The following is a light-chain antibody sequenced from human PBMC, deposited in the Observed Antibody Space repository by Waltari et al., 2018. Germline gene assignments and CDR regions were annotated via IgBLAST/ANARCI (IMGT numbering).Light chain of an antibody. J-gene: IGKJ3*01. CDR2: DAF. Sequence: MQVTQSPSSLSASVADRVTITCQASQDINNFLNWYQQKPGKAPKVVIYDAFNLATGVPSRFSGGGSGTDFTFTISSLQPEDIATYYCQQYQSTPFTFGPGTKVDIK. V-gene: IGKV1-33*01. CDR1: QDINNF. CDR3: QQYQSTPFT.